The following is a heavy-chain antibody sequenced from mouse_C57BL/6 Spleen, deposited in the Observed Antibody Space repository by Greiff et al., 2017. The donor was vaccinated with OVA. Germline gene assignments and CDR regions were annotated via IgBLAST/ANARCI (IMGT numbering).Heavy chain of an antibody. Sequence: VQLQQSGPELVKPGASVKISCKASGYAFSSSWMNWVKQRPGKGLEWIGRIYPGDGDTNYNGKFTGKATLTADKSSSTAYMQRSRLTSEDSAVYFCARGGYYGSSYVGYAMDYWGQGTSVTVSS. CDR3: ARGGYYGSSYVGYAMDY. D-gene: IGHD1-1*01. CDR1: GYAFSSSW. J-gene: IGHJ4*01. CDR2: IYPGDGDT. V-gene: IGHV1-82*01.